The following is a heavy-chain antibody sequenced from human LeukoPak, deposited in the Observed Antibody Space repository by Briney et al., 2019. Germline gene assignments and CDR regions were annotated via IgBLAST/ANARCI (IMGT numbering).Heavy chain of an antibody. V-gene: IGHV4-34*01. CDR1: GGSFSGYY. D-gene: IGHD3-16*02. Sequence: PSETLSLTCAVYGGSFSGYYWSWIRQPPGKGLEWIGEINHSGSTNYNPSLKSRVTISVDTSKNQFSLKLSSVTAADTAVYYCARRGITFGGVIVNTPFDYWGQGALVTVSS. CDR2: INHSGST. J-gene: IGHJ4*02. CDR3: ARRGITFGGVIVNTPFDY.